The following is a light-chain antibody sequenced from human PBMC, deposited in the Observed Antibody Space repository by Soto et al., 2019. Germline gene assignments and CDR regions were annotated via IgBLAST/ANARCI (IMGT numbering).Light chain of an antibody. CDR2: GNS. CDR3: QSYDSSLSGYV. Sequence: QSVLTQPPSVSGAPGQRVTISCTGSSSNIGAGYDVHWYQQRPGTAPKLLIYGNSNRPSGVPDRFSGSKSGTSASLAITGLQAEDEADYYCQSYDSSLSGYVFGTGTQLTVL. J-gene: IGLJ1*01. CDR1: SSNIGAGYD. V-gene: IGLV1-40*01.